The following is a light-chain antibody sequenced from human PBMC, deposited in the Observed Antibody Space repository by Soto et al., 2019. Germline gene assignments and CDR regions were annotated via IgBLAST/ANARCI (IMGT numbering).Light chain of an antibody. Sequence: QPVLTQPPSASGSPGQSVTISCTGTSSDVGAYIFVSWYQQHPGKAPKLMVYDVNRRPPGVPDRFFGSKSGNTASLTVSGLQAEDEADYYCVSFAGGTYVFGPGTKVTVL. CDR2: DVN. CDR3: VSFAGGTYV. CDR1: SSDVGAYIF. V-gene: IGLV2-8*01. J-gene: IGLJ1*01.